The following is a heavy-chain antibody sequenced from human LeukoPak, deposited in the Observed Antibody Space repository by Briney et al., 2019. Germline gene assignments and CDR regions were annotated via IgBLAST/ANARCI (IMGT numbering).Heavy chain of an antibody. J-gene: IGHJ4*02. Sequence: GGSLRLSCEASGFTFSNYGLSWVRQAPGKGLEWVSSISSSSSYIYYADSVKGRFTISRDNAKSSLYLQMNSLRAEDTAVYYCARPTDGYWGQGTLVTVSS. V-gene: IGHV3-21*01. CDR1: GFTFSNYG. D-gene: IGHD5-24*01. CDR3: ARPTDGY. CDR2: ISSSSSYI.